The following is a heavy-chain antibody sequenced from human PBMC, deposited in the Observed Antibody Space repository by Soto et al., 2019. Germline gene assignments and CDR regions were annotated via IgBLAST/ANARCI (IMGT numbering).Heavy chain of an antibody. J-gene: IGHJ6*02. CDR1: GGTFSSYA. CDR2: IIPIFGTA. Sequence: QVQLVQSGAEVKKPGSSVKVSCKAFGGTFSSYAISWVRQAPGQGLEWMGGIIPIFGTANYAQKFQGRVTITADESTSTAYMELSSLRSEDTAVYYCARAIAVAGHDAIYGMDVWGQGTTVTVSS. V-gene: IGHV1-69*12. CDR3: ARAIAVAGHDAIYGMDV. D-gene: IGHD6-19*01.